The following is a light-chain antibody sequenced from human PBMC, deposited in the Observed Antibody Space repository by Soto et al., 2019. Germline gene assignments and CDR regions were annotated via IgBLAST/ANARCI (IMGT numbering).Light chain of an antibody. CDR2: AAS. CDR3: QQSYSTPPT. J-gene: IGKJ2*01. CDR1: QSISSY. Sequence: DIQMTQSPSSLSASVGDSVTITCRASQSISSYLNWYQQKPGKAPKLLIYAASILQSGVPSRFSGSGSGTDFTLTISSLQPEDFATYYCQQSYSTPPTFGQGTKLEIK. V-gene: IGKV1-39*01.